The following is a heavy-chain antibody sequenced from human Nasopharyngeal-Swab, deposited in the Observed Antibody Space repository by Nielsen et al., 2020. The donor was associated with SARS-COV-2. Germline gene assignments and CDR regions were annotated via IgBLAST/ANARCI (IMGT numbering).Heavy chain of an antibody. Sequence: GESLKISCQGSGYRFISHWIGWVRQMPGRGLEWMGIIYPVYSDTRYSPSFQGQVTISADKYINTAYLQWSTLKASDTAMYYCARTAIEGGYYRGDAFDIWGQGTMVTVSS. J-gene: IGHJ3*02. CDR3: ARTAIEGGYYRGDAFDI. D-gene: IGHD3-22*01. CDR2: IYPVYSDT. V-gene: IGHV5-51*01. CDR1: GYRFISHW.